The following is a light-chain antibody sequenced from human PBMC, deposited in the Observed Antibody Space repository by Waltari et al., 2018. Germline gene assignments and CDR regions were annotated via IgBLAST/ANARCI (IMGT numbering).Light chain of an antibody. Sequence: QSGLTQPASVSGSPGQSLTISCPGTSSDVGNYNLFSWYQQYPGKAPKLMIYETTQRTAGVSARVSGSKSGNTAALTIAGLQAEDEADYYCCSYAGLGTYVFGTGTKVTVL. J-gene: IGLJ1*01. CDR1: SSDVGNYNL. CDR3: CSYAGLGTYV. V-gene: IGLV2-23*01. CDR2: ETT.